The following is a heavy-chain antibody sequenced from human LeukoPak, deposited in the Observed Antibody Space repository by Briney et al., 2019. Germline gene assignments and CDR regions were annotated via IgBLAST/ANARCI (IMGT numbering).Heavy chain of an antibody. V-gene: IGHV4-59*01. D-gene: IGHD1-26*01. CDR2: IYYSGST. Sequence: SETLSLTCTAAAGSISSYYWSWIWQPPGPRLEGSGYIYYSGSTNYNPSLKSRVTIPVDTSKNQFSLKLSSVTAADTAVYYCASYSASYDNEAFDIWGQGTMVTVSS. CDR3: ASYSASYDNEAFDI. CDR1: AGSISSYY. J-gene: IGHJ3*02.